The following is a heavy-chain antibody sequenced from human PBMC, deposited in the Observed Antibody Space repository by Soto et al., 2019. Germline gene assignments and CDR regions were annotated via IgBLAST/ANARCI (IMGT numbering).Heavy chain of an antibody. CDR1: GYTFSDYY. CDR2: INPNSGGT. CDR3: AREPATAKPEGVDF. J-gene: IGHJ4*02. V-gene: IGHV1-2*02. D-gene: IGHD1-1*01. Sequence: ASVKVSCKASGYTFSDYYIHWVRQAPGQGLEWVGWINPNSGGTKYAPKFQGGVTMTRDTSITTAYMELSRLRSGDTAVYYCAREPATAKPEGVDFWGQGTLVTVSS.